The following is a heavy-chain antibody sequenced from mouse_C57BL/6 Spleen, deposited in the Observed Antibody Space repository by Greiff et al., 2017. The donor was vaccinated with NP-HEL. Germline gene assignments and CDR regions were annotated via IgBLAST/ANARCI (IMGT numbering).Heavy chain of an antibody. V-gene: IGHV1-72*01. CDR3: ARDGGGYDWDCDV. CDR2: IDPNSGGT. D-gene: IGHD2-2*01. J-gene: IGHJ1*03. CDR1: GYTFTSYW. Sequence: VQLQQPGAELVKPGASVKLSCKASGYTFTSYWMHWVQQRPGRGLEWIGRIDPNSGGTKYNETFKGTATLTVDKPSSTAYMQRSSLTSEDSAVYYCARDGGGYDWDCDVWGTGTTVTVSS.